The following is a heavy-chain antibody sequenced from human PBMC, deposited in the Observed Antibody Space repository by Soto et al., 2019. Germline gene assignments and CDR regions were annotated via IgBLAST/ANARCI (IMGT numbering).Heavy chain of an antibody. J-gene: IGHJ6*02. Sequence: ASVKVSFKASGYDFTAYDINWVRQASGQGLEWMGWMNPINGATGSARRFQGRVSMTRSTATGTAYLELTSLRSDDSAVYYCGRGPSPRAPAGGTPYYYAMDVWGQGTTVTVSS. V-gene: IGHV1-8*02. CDR2: MNPINGAT. D-gene: IGHD6-13*01. CDR1: GYDFTAYD. CDR3: GRGPSPRAPAGGTPYYYAMDV.